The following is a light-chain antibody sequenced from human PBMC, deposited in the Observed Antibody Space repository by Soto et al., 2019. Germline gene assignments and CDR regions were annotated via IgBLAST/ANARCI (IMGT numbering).Light chain of an antibody. V-gene: IGKV3-15*01. CDR3: KKYKNWPL. Sequence: EIVMTQSPATLSVSPGEGVTLSCRASQSVRSHLAWYQQKPGQHPRLLIYGASTRATVIPARFSGSGFGTEFTLTISSLQSEDFAVYYCKKYKNWPLFGKGTRLEIK. CDR1: QSVRSH. CDR2: GAS. J-gene: IGKJ5*01.